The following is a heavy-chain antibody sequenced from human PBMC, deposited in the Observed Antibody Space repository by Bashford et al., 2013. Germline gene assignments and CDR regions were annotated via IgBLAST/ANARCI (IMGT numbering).Heavy chain of an antibody. CDR2: IIPIFGTA. Sequence: SVKVSCKASGGTFSSYAISWVRQAPGQGLEWMGGIIPIFGTANYAQKFQGRVTITADESTSTAYMELSSLRSEDTAVYYCARAYCATECPYGMDVWGQGTTVTVSS. CDR3: ARAYCATECPYGMDV. D-gene: IGHD2-21*01. V-gene: IGHV1-69*13. CDR1: GGTFSSYA. J-gene: IGHJ6*02.